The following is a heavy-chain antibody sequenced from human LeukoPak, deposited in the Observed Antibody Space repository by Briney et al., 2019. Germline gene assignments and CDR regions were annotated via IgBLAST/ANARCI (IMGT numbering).Heavy chain of an antibody. D-gene: IGHD3-10*01. CDR3: ARGSSGRFDY. CDR1: GYTFTGYY. CDR2: INPNSGDT. Sequence: ASVKVSCKASGYTFTGYYIHWVRQAPGQGLEWMGWINPNSGDTNYAQKFQGRVTMTSDTSISTAYMELSSLRSEDTAVYYCARGSSGRFDYWGQGTLVTVSS. V-gene: IGHV1-2*02. J-gene: IGHJ4*02.